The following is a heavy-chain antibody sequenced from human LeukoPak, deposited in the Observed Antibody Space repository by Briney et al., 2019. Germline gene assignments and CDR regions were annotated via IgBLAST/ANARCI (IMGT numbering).Heavy chain of an antibody. CDR2: IKQDGSEK. D-gene: IGHD1-26*01. V-gene: IGHV3-7*01. CDR1: GFTFSTAW. J-gene: IGHJ4*02. Sequence: GGSLRLSCAASGFTFSTAWMSWVRQAPGKGLEWVANIKQDGSEKYYVDSVKGRFTISRDNAKNSLYLQMNSLRAEDTAIYYCARMLGALHPQDYWGQGTLVTVSS. CDR3: ARMLGALHPQDY.